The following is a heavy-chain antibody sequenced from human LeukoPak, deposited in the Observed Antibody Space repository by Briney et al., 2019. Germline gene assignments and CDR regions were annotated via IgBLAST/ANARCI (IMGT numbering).Heavy chain of an antibody. J-gene: IGHJ4*02. CDR1: GFIFSSYA. CDR2: ISYDGTNK. V-gene: IGHV3-30-3*01. CDR3: ARDPLYTNSPPSYFDY. Sequence: GWSLRLSCAASGFIFSSYAMNWVRQAPGKGLEWVAIISYDGTNKDYADSVKGRFTISRDNSRNTLYLQMNSLRAEDTAVYYCARDPLYTNSPPSYFDYCGQGTLVTVSS. D-gene: IGHD2-2*02.